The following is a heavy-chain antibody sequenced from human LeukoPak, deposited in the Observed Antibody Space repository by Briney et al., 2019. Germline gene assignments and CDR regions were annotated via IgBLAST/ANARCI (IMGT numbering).Heavy chain of an antibody. CDR2: ISGSGSYI. D-gene: IGHD4-17*01. CDR1: GFTVSSNY. CDR3: ARGLGSGDYVANAFDF. J-gene: IGHJ3*01. V-gene: IGHV3-21*01. Sequence: GGSLRLSCAASGFTVSSNYMSWVRQAPGKGLEWVSSISGSGSYIHYADSMKGRFTISRDNAKKSVYVHMSRLRAEDTAVYYCARGLGSGDYVANAFDFWGRGTTVSVS.